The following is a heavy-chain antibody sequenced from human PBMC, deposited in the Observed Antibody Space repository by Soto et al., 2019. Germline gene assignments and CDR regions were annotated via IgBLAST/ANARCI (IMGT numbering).Heavy chain of an antibody. CDR2: ITYDGSNK. CDR3: AKDLIAARRLYYYGMDV. V-gene: IGHV3-30*18. D-gene: IGHD6-6*01. CDR1: GFTFSSYG. Sequence: HPGGSLRLSCAASGFTFSSYGMHWVRQAPGKGLEWVAVITYDGSNKYYADSVKGRFTISRDNSKNTLYLQMNSLRAEDTAVYYCAKDLIAARRLYYYGMDVWGQGTTVTVSS. J-gene: IGHJ6*02.